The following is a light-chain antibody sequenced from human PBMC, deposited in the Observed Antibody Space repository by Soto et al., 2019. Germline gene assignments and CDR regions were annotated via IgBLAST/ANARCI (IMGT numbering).Light chain of an antibody. Sequence: EIVMTQSPATLSVSPGERATLSCRASQSVGSKLAWYQQRPGQAPRLLIYGASTRATGIPARFSGSGSGTEFTLTISSLQSEDFATYYCQQYYSYPLTFGGGTKVDIK. V-gene: IGKV3-15*01. CDR1: QSVGSK. CDR2: GAS. J-gene: IGKJ4*01. CDR3: QQYYSYPLT.